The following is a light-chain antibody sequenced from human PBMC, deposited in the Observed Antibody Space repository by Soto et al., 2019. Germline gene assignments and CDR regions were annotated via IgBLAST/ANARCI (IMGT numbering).Light chain of an antibody. J-gene: IGKJ3*01. V-gene: IGKV1-9*01. CDR2: AAS. CDR1: QGISSY. Sequence: DIQLTQSPSFLSASVGDRITITCRASQGISSYLAWYQQKPGKAPKLLIYAASTLQSGVPSRFSGSGSGTEFTLTISSLQPEDCATYYGQQLNSYLGTFGPGTKVDIK. CDR3: QQLNSYLGT.